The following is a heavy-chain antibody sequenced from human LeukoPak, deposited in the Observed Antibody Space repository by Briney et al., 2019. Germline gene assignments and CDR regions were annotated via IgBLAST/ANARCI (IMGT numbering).Heavy chain of an antibody. Sequence: GASVKVSCKASGYTFTSYYMHWVRQAPGQGLEWMGIINPSGGSTSYAQKFQGRVTMTRDTSTSTVYMELSSLRSEDTAVYYCARGSYYYGSGSYYPVYYFDYWGQGTLVTVSS. V-gene: IGHV1-46*01. CDR1: GYTFTSYY. J-gene: IGHJ4*02. D-gene: IGHD3-10*01. CDR2: INPSGGST. CDR3: ARGSYYYGSGSYYPVYYFDY.